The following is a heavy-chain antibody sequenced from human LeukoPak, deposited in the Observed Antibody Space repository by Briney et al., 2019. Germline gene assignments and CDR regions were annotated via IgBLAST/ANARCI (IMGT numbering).Heavy chain of an antibody. V-gene: IGHV1-69*13. D-gene: IGHD6-13*01. CDR1: GGTFSSYA. J-gene: IGHJ6*03. CDR2: IIPIFGTA. Sequence: SVKVSCKASGGTFSSYAISWVRQAPGQGLEWMGGIIPIFGTANYAQKFQGRVTITADESTSTAYMELSSLRSDDTAVYYCARDKVAAAGLQADDYYYYYMDVWGKGTTVTVSS. CDR3: ARDKVAAAGLQADDYYYYYMDV.